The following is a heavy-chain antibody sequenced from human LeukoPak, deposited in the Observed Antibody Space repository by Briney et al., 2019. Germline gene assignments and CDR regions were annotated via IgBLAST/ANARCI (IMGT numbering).Heavy chain of an antibody. CDR2: INHSGGT. Sequence: SETLSLTCAVYGGSFSGYYWSWIRQPPGKGLEWIGEINHSGGTNYNPSLKSRVTISGDTSKNQFSLKLSSVTAADTAVYYCARTLTGYANWFDPWGQGTLVTVSS. V-gene: IGHV4-34*01. J-gene: IGHJ5*02. CDR1: GGSFSGYY. CDR3: ARTLTGYANWFDP. D-gene: IGHD3-9*01.